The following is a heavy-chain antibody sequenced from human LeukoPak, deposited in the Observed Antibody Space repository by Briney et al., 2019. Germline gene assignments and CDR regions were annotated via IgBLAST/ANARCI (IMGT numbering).Heavy chain of an antibody. J-gene: IGHJ6*02. V-gene: IGHV1-18*01. CDR3: ARIPVEDSSGFLLDYGMDV. D-gene: IGHD3-22*01. Sequence: ASVTVSCKASGYTFTSYGISWVRQAPGQGLEWMGWISAYNGNTNYAQKLQGRVTMTTDTSTSTAYMELRSLRSDDTAMYYCARIPVEDSSGFLLDYGMDVWGQGTTVTVSS. CDR2: ISAYNGNT. CDR1: GYTFTSYG.